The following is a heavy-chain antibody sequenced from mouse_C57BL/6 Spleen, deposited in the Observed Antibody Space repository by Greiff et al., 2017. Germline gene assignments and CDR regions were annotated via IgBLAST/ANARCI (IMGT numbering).Heavy chain of an antibody. J-gene: IGHJ3*01. Sequence: EVQRVESGGGLVKPGGSLKLSCAASGFTFSSYAMSWVRQTPEKRLEWVATISDGGSYTYYPDNVKGRFTISRDNAKNNLYLQMSHLKSEDTAMYYCARGNYYGSSYGFAYWGQGTLVTVSA. D-gene: IGHD1-1*01. V-gene: IGHV5-4*01. CDR1: GFTFSSYA. CDR2: ISDGGSYT. CDR3: ARGNYYGSSYGFAY.